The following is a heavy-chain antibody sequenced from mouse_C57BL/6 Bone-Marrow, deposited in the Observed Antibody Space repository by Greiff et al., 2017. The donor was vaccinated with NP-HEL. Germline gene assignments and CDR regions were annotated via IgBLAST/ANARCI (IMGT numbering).Heavy chain of an antibody. J-gene: IGHJ2*01. CDR1: GYTFTSYW. Sequence: QVHVKQPGAELVKPGASVKVSCKASGYTFTSYWMHWVKRRPGQGLEWIGRIHPSDSDTNYNQKFKGKATLTVDKSSSTAYMQLSSLTSEDSAVYYCAIRIETAQANFDYWGQGTTLTVSS. V-gene: IGHV1-74*01. CDR3: AIRIETAQANFDY. CDR2: IHPSDSDT. D-gene: IGHD3-2*02.